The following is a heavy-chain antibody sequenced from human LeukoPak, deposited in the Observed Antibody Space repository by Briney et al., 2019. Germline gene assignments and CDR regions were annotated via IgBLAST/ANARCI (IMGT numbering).Heavy chain of an antibody. CDR1: GYTFTAYY. Sequence: ASVKVSCKASGYTFTAYYLQWVRLAPGQGLEWMGWINPKSGGTEYAQGFQGRVTMTRGTSISTAYMELSRLRSDDTAVYYCARDHCSANSCYEDYYNGLDVWGQGTTVTVSS. CDR2: INPKSGGT. V-gene: IGHV1-2*02. J-gene: IGHJ6*02. CDR3: ARDHCSANSCYEDYYNGLDV. D-gene: IGHD2-2*01.